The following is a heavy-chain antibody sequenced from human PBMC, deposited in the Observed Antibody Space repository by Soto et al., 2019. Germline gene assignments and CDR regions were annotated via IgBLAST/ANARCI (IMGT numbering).Heavy chain of an antibody. CDR3: ARGGGVNAIWNP. J-gene: IGHJ5*02. CDR2: LSVYSAAT. V-gene: IGHV1-18*01. D-gene: IGHD2-21*01. Sequence: QVHLVQSGGGVKQPGASVIVSCKTSGYSFTTYGISWVRQAPGQGLEWMGWLSVYSAATTYAHNFRDRVTMSTDTLTATAHLDLRNLTSDDTAVYYCARGGGVNAIWNPWGQGTLVIVAS. CDR1: GYSFTTYG.